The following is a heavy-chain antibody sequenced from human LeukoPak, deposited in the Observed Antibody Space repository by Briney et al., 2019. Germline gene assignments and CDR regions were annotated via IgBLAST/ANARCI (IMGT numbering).Heavy chain of an antibody. J-gene: IGHJ4*02. CDR3: ARHSDRRTYYFDN. D-gene: IGHD3-16*02. CDR1: GYGFTSYW. Sequence: GESLKISCKGSGYGFTSYWIGWVRQMPGKGLEWMGIINPSDSDTRYSPSFQGQVTISADKSISTAYLQWNSLKASDTATYYCARHSDRRTYYFDNWGQGTLVTVSS. CDR2: INPSDSDT. V-gene: IGHV5-51*01.